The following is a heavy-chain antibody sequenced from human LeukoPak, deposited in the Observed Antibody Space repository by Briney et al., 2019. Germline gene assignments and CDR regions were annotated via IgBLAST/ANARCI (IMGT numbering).Heavy chain of an antibody. CDR3: VRELISSGSLDY. CDR1: GFTFSSYG. Sequence: GGSLRLSCAASGFTFSSYGFNWVRQAPGKGLEWVSSISSGSGYIYYADSVKGRFTISRDNAQNSLYLQMNSLRAEDTAVYYCVRELISSGSLDYWGQGTLVTVSS. V-gene: IGHV3-21*01. CDR2: ISSGSGYI. D-gene: IGHD3-10*01. J-gene: IGHJ4*02.